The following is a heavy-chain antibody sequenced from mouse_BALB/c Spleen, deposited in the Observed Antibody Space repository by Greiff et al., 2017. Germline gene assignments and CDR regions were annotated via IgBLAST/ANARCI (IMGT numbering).Heavy chain of an antibody. V-gene: IGHV5-6*01. CDR1: GFTFSSYG. CDR2: ISSGGSYT. D-gene: IGHD2-4*01. CDR3: ARQYDYDEGFAY. Sequence: EVKLMESGGDLVKPGGSLKLSCAASGFTFSSYGMSWVRQTPDKRLEWVATISSGGSYTYYPDSVKGRFIISRDNAKNTLYLQMSSLKSEDTAMYYCARQYDYDEGFAYWGQGTLVTVSA. J-gene: IGHJ3*01.